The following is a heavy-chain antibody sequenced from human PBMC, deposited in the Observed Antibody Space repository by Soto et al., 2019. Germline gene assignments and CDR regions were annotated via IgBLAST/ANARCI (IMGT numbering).Heavy chain of an antibody. Sequence: QVQLVQSGAEVKKPGASVKVSCKASGYTFTSYVMHWVRQAPGQRLEWMGWINADNGNTKYSQKFLGRVIITSDTSASTAYMDLSSLRSEDTAVYYCAGARGYYYYYGMDVWGQGTTVTVSS. J-gene: IGHJ6*02. CDR2: INADNGNT. CDR1: GYTFTSYV. D-gene: IGHD6-6*01. CDR3: AGARGYYYYYGMDV. V-gene: IGHV1-3*01.